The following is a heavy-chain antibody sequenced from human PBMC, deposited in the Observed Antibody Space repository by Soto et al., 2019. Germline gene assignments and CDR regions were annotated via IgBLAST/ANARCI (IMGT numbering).Heavy chain of an antibody. CDR2: IYYSGST. D-gene: IGHD2-2*01. CDR1: GGCVRSGGYD. CDR3: AREPRLDCSSTSCQRE. Sequence: SYTLAIGCTVCGGCVRSGGYDGSWIRQPAGKGLEWIGYIYYSGSTNYNPSLKSRVTISVDTSKNQFSLKLSSVTAADTAVYYCAREPRLDCSSTSCQREGGQGTLVTVSS. J-gene: IGHJ4*02. V-gene: IGHV4-61*08.